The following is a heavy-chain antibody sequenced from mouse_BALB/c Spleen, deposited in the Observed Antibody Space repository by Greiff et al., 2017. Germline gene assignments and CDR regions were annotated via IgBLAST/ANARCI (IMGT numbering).Heavy chain of an antibody. CDR3: ARWGLDY. V-gene: IGHV5-17*02. CDR1: GFTFSSFG. CDR2: ISSGSSTI. J-gene: IGHJ2*01. Sequence: EVQLVESGGGLVQPGGSRKLSCAASGFTFSSFGMHWVRQAPEKGLEWVAYISSGSSTIYYADTVKGRFTISRDNPKNTLFLQMTSLRSEDTAMYYCARWGLDYWGQGTTLTVSS.